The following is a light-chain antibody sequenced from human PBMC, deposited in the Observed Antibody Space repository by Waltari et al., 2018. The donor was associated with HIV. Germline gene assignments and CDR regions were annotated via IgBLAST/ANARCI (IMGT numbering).Light chain of an antibody. V-gene: IGLV2-8*01. CDR2: EVS. J-gene: IGLJ3*02. CDR3: SSYAGSNNLV. CDR1: SSDVGGYNY. Sequence: QSALTQPPSASGSPGQSVTISCTGTSSDVGGYNYVSWYQQHPGKAPTLMIYEVSKRPSGVPVRFSGSKSGNTASLTGSGLQAEDEADYYCSSYAGSNNLVFGGGTKLTVL.